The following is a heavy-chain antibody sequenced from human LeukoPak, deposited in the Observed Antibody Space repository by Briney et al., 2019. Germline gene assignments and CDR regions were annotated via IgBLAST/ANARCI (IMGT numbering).Heavy chain of an antibody. V-gene: IGHV4-34*01. Sequence: SETLSLTCAVYGGSFSGYYWSWIRQPPEKGLGWIGEINHSGSTNYNPSLKSRVTISVDTSKNQFSLKLSSVTAADTAVYYCARSITSSWYGDFQHWGQGTLVTVSS. CDR1: GGSFSGYY. D-gene: IGHD6-13*01. CDR2: INHSGST. J-gene: IGHJ1*01. CDR3: ARSITSSWYGDFQH.